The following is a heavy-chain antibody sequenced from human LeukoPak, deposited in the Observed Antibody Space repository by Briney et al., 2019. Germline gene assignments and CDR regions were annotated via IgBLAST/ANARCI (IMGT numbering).Heavy chain of an antibody. Sequence: PETLSLTSAVSGGSSTGYYRSSIRHPPGKGLEWIWEINHSGSTHYTPSLKSRVTISVDTSKNQFSLKLSSVTAADTAVYYCASGRAAAGVSGADYWGQGALVTVSS. D-gene: IGHD6-13*01. CDR2: INHSGST. CDR3: ASGRAAAGVSGADY. CDR1: GGSSTGYY. V-gene: IGHV4-34*01. J-gene: IGHJ4*02.